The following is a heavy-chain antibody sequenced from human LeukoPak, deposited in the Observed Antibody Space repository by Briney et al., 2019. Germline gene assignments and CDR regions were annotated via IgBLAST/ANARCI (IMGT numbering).Heavy chain of an antibody. Sequence: GGSLRLSCAASGFIFSGYIMNWVRQAPGKGLEWVSFIGSSGNTIYYADSVKGRFTTSRDNSTNTLYLQMNSLRADDTAIYYCAKGASSPWPVYHYWGQGTLVTVSS. V-gene: IGHV3-48*01. J-gene: IGHJ4*02. D-gene: IGHD6-6*01. CDR2: IGSSGNTI. CDR3: AKGASSPWPVYHY. CDR1: GFIFSGYI.